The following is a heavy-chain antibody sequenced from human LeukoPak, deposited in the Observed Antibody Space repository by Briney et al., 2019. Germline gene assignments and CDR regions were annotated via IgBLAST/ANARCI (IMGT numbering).Heavy chain of an antibody. CDR1: GFTFSSYS. V-gene: IGHV3-48*04. Sequence: PGGSLRLSCAASGFTFSSYSMNWVRQAPGKGLEWVSYISSSSRTIYYADSVKGRFTISRDNAKNSLYLQMNSLRAEDTAVYYCARTVVVVLSNWFDPWGQGTLVTVSS. D-gene: IGHD2-15*01. J-gene: IGHJ5*02. CDR2: ISSSSRTI. CDR3: ARTVVVVLSNWFDP.